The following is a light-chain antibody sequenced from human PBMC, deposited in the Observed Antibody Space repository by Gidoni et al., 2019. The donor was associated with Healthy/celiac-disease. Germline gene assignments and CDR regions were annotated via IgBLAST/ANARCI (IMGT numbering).Light chain of an antibody. Sequence: DIVMTQSPDSLAVSLGERATINCKSTQSVLYISNNKNYLAGYQQKPGQPPKQLIYWASTRESGVHDRFSGSGSGTDFTLTISSLQAEDVAVYYCQQDYSTPLTFGQGTKVEIK. J-gene: IGKJ1*01. CDR1: QSVLYISNNKNY. V-gene: IGKV4-1*01. CDR2: WAS. CDR3: QQDYSTPLT.